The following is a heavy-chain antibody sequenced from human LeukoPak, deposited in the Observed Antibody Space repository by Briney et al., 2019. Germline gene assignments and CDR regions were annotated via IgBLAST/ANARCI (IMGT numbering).Heavy chain of an antibody. Sequence: GGSLRLSCAASGFTFSSYWMHWVRQAPGKGLVWVSRINSDGSFTTYADSVKGRFTISRDNAKNTLYLQMNNMRAEDTATYYCAACVSTSCLVGYYYYYMDVWGKGTTVTVSS. CDR3: AACVSTSCLVGYYYYYMDV. CDR1: GFTFSSYW. V-gene: IGHV3-74*01. D-gene: IGHD2-2*01. J-gene: IGHJ6*03. CDR2: INSDGSFT.